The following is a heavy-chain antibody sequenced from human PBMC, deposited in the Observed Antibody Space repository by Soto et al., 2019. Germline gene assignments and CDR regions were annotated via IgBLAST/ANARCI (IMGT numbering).Heavy chain of an antibody. J-gene: IGHJ1*01. V-gene: IGHV3-11*01. CDR3: ARGGYCSSTSCYPQYSQH. Sequence: QVQLVESGGGLVKPGGSLRLSCAASGFTFSDYYMTWIRQAPGKGLEWVSYISSSGSTIYYADSVKGRFTISRDNAKNSLYLQMNILRADDTAVYYCARGGYCSSTSCYPQYSQHWGQGTLVTVSS. D-gene: IGHD2-2*01. CDR1: GFTFSDYY. CDR2: ISSSGSTI.